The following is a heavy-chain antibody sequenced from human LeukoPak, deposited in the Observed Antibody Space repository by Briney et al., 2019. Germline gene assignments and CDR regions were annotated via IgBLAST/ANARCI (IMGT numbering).Heavy chain of an antibody. J-gene: IGHJ6*02. V-gene: IGHV1-2*04. D-gene: IGHD2-2*01. Sequence: ASVKVSCRASGYTFTGYYMHWVRQAPGQGLEWMGWINPNSGGTNYAQKFQGWVTMTRDTSISTAYMELSRLRSDDTAVYYCARLKGYCSTTSCWGGLDVWGQGTTVTVSS. CDR3: ARLKGYCSTTSCWGGLDV. CDR2: INPNSGGT. CDR1: GYTFTGYY.